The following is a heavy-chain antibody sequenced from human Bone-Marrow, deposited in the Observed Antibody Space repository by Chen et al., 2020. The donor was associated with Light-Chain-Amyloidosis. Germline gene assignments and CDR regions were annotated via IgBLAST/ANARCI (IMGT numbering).Heavy chain of an antibody. Sequence: QVLLQQSGPGLVKPSETLSLICAVSGNSISRGYFWGWIRPPPGKGLEWIGVLAFYHGGSPYYRPALKGPVPNTASTGKNPFSPNLNNGAPAGQATSFLAGGAGGGTTGVWGQGTLVTVSS. D-gene: IGHD1-26*01. CDR2: FYHGGSP. V-gene: IGHV4-38-2*01. J-gene: IGHJ4*02. CDR1: GNSISRGYF. CDR3: AGGAGGGTTGV.